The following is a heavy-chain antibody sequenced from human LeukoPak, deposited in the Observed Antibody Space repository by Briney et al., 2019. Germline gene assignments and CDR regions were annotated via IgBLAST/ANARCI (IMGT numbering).Heavy chain of an antibody. CDR3: ATFSTVVASPYDAFDI. J-gene: IGHJ3*02. Sequence: SETLSLTCAVSGDSITSINWWSWVRQPPGKGLEWIGETHHGGSTNYNPSLKSRLTISVDKSKNQFSLKLSSVTAADTAMYYCATFSTVVASPYDAFDIWGQGTMVTVSS. V-gene: IGHV4-4*02. CDR2: THHGGST. D-gene: IGHD2/OR15-2a*01. CDR1: GDSITSINW.